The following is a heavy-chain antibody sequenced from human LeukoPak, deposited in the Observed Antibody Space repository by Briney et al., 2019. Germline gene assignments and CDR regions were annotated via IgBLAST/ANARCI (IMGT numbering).Heavy chain of an antibody. V-gene: IGHV4-59*08. CDR1: GGSISGYY. J-gene: IGHJ4*02. CDR3: ARHPGASFDS. Sequence: SETLSLTCSVSGGSISGYYWSWIRQPPGRRLEWIGYIYYTGNTTYNPPLKSRATISLDRSKNLFSLKLTSVTVADTAVYFCARHPGASFDSWGQGNLVTVSS. CDR2: IYYTGNT. D-gene: IGHD7-27*01.